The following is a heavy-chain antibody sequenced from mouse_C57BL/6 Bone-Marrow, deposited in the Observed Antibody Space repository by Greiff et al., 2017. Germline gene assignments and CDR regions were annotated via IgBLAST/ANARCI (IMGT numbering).Heavy chain of an antibody. D-gene: IGHD2-3*01. CDR2: IDPEDGDT. CDR3: TIDGYSFAY. CDR1: GFNIKDYY. Sequence: EVQLQQSGAELVRPGASVKLSCTASGFNIKDYYMHWVKQRPEQGLEWIGRIDPEDGDTAYAPKFQGKATMTADTSSNTAYLQLSSLTSEDTAVYYCTIDGYSFAYWGQGTLVTVAA. V-gene: IGHV14-1*01. J-gene: IGHJ3*01.